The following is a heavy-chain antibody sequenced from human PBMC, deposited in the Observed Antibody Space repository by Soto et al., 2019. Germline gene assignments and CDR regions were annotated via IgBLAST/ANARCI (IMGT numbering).Heavy chain of an antibody. CDR1: GFTFSDHY. J-gene: IGHJ4*02. CDR2: TRNKANSYTT. CDR3: ASPPLLTGDWYYFDY. V-gene: IGHV3-72*01. D-gene: IGHD7-27*01. Sequence: GGSLRLSCAASGFTFSDHYMDWVRQAPGKGLEWVGRTRNKANSYTTEYAASVKGRFTISRDDSKNSLYLQMNSLKTEDTAVYYCASPPLLTGDWYYFDYWGQGTLVTVSS.